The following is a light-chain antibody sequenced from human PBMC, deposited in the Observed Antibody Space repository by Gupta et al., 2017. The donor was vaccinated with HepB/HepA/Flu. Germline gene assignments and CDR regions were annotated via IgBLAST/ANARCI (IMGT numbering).Light chain of an antibody. V-gene: IGLV2-14*01. CDR2: DVN. J-gene: IGLJ3*02. CDR1: SSDVGGYNS. CDR3: NSYTTSSTWV. Sequence: QSALTHPASVSGSPGQSITMSCTGTSSDVGGYNSVSWYQQHPGKAPKLMIYDVNNRPSGISNRFSGSKSGNTASLTISGLQAEDEADYYCNSYTTSSTWVFGGGTKVTVL.